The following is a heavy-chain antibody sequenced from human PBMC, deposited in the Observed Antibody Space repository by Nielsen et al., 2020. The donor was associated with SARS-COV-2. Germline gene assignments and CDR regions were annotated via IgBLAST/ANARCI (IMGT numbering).Heavy chain of an antibody. J-gene: IGHJ6*02. CDR3: ARALGRRKDYYYGMDV. CDR1: VFTFSSYA. V-gene: IGHV3-23*01. Sequence: GSLKISCAASVFTFSSYAMSWVRQAPGKGLEWVSAISGSGGSTYYADSVKGRFTISRDNSKNTLYLQMNSLRAEDTAVYYCARALGRRKDYYYGMDVWGQGTTVTVSS. D-gene: IGHD1-14*01. CDR2: ISGSGGST.